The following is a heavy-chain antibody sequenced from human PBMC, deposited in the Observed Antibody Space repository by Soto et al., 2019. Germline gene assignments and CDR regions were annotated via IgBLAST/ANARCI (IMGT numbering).Heavy chain of an antibody. V-gene: IGHV3-21*01. CDR1: GFTFSSYS. Sequence: VQLVESGGGLVKPGGSLRLSCAASGFTFSSYSMFWVRQAPGKGLEWVPSISGSSSYIYYADSVWGRFTISRDNAENSLYLQMNSLRAEDTAVYYCAREREEDFDDWGQGTLVTVSS. J-gene: IGHJ4*02. CDR2: ISGSSSYI. CDR3: AREREEDFDD.